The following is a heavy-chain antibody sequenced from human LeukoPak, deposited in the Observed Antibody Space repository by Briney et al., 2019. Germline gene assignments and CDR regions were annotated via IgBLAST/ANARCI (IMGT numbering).Heavy chain of an antibody. J-gene: IGHJ3*02. CDR2: IYYNGNT. Sequence: PSETLSLTCTVSGASISSSYWSWVRQPPGKRLEWIGFIYYNGNTNSNPSLKSRVTISVDTSKNQFSPKLTSVTAADTAVYYCVRGNYDNRGYSNAFDIWGQGAMVTVSS. CDR3: VRGNYDNRGYSNAFDI. D-gene: IGHD3-22*01. CDR1: GASISSSY. V-gene: IGHV4-59*01.